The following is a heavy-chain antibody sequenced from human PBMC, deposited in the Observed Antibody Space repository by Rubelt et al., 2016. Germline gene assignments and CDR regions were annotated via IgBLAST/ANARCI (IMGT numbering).Heavy chain of an antibody. CDR2: TYFGGSA. V-gene: IGHV4-39*01. J-gene: IGHJ3*02. CDR1: GASISSRAYY. D-gene: IGHD2-15*01. Sequence: QVQTQESGPGLVKPSETLSLTCAVSGASISSRAYYWGWVRQPPGKGLEWIGGTYFGGSAQYHPSLKSRVSISVDTSKNRFSLKRTSVTAADTAVYYCGQGLYDAFDMWGQGKMVSVSS. CDR3: GQGLYDAFDM.